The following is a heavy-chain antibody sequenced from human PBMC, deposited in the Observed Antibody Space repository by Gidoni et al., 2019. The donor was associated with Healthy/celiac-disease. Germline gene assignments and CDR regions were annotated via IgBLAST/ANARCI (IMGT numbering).Heavy chain of an antibody. V-gene: IGHV4-34*01. CDR1: GGSFSGYY. D-gene: IGHD4-17*01. CDR3: ARSDYGDYYFDY. J-gene: IGHJ4*02. CDR2: INHSGST. Sequence: QVQLQQWGAGLLKPSETLSLTCAVYGGSFSGYYWSWIRQPPGKGLEWIGEINHSGSTNYNPYLKRRVTISVDTSKNQFSLKLSSVTAADTAVYYCARSDYGDYYFDYWGQGTLVTVSS.